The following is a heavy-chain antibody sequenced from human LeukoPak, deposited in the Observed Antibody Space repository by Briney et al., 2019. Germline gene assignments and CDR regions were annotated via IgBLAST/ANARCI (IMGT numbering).Heavy chain of an antibody. CDR1: GFTFDNYA. Sequence: HPGGSLRLSCAASGFTFDNYAMSWVRQAPGKGLEWVSAISGLGGSTYYADSVKGRFTISRDNSKNTLYLQMNSLRAEDTAVYYCARDDYGETFDYWGQGTLVTVSS. D-gene: IGHD4-17*01. J-gene: IGHJ4*02. V-gene: IGHV3-23*01. CDR2: ISGLGGST. CDR3: ARDDYGETFDY.